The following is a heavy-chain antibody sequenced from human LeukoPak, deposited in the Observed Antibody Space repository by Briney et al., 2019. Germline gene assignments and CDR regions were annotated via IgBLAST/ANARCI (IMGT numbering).Heavy chain of an antibody. Sequence: ASVKVSCKTSGYTFTSYGISWVRQAPGQGLEWMGWISAYNGNTNYAQKFQGRVTMTTDTSTTTAYMELRSLRSDDTAVYYCAREGYGGNLRDLGYWGQGTLVTVSS. V-gene: IGHV1-18*01. CDR1: GYTFTSYG. D-gene: IGHD4-23*01. CDR3: AREGYGGNLRDLGY. CDR2: ISAYNGNT. J-gene: IGHJ4*02.